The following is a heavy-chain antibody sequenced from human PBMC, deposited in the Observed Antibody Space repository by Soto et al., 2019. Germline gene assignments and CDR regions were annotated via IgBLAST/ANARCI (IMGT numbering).Heavy chain of an antibody. CDR2: IIPIFGTA. J-gene: IGHJ6*02. Sequence: SVKVSCKASGGTFSSYAISWVRQAPGQGLEWMGGIIPIFGTANYAQKFQGRVTITADESTSTAYMELSSLRSEDTAVYYCARWGSGSYYYYYYGMDVWGQGTLVTVSS. CDR1: GGTFSSYA. V-gene: IGHV1-69*13. D-gene: IGHD3-10*01. CDR3: ARWGSGSYYYYYYGMDV.